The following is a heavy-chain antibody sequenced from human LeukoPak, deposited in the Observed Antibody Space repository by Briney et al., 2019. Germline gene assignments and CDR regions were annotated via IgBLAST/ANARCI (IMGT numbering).Heavy chain of an antibody. V-gene: IGHV4-59*01. D-gene: IGHD3-10*01. CDR1: GDSNSNSY. CDR2: IYYSGST. J-gene: IGHJ5*02. CDR3: AREGVILWFGELYSWFDP. Sequence: SETLSLTCTVPGDSNSNSYWSWIRQPPGEAQEWVGYIYYSGSTNYNPSLKSRVTISVDTSKNHFSLKLSSGSAADAAVYYWAREGVILWFGELYSWFDPWGQGTLVTVSS.